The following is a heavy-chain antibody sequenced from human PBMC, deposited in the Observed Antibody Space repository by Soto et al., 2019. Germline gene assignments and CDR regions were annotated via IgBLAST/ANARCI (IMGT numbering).Heavy chain of an antibody. Sequence: QVQLVQSGAEVKKPGASVMLSCKASGYTFTTYTMNWVRQAPGQRLEWMGWINPVNDNTKSSQKFQDRVIITRDTSASTAYMELRSLRSEDTAVYYCARGIATGQLDPWGQGTLVIVSS. D-gene: IGHD6-13*01. CDR2: INPVNDNT. V-gene: IGHV1-3*01. J-gene: IGHJ5*02. CDR3: ARGIATGQLDP. CDR1: GYTFTTYT.